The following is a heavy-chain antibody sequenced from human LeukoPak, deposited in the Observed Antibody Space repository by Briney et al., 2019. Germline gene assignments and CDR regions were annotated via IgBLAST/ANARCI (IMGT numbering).Heavy chain of an antibody. J-gene: IGHJ6*02. D-gene: IGHD5-12*01. V-gene: IGHV4-4*07. CDR1: GGSISSYY. CDR3: ARDVVATMEDYYYYYGMDV. Sequence: SETLSLTCTVSGGSISSYYWSWIRQPAGKGLEWIGRIYTSGSTNYNPSLKSRVTISVDTSKNQFSLKLSSVTAADTAVYYCARDVVATMEDYYYYYGMDVWGQGTTVTVSS. CDR2: IYTSGST.